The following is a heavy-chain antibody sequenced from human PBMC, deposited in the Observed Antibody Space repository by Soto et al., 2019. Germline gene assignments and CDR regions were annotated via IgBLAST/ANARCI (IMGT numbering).Heavy chain of an antibody. D-gene: IGHD3-10*01. V-gene: IGHV1-18*01. CDR2: ISAYNGNT. J-gene: IGHJ5*01. CDR1: GYTFTIYC. Sequence: ASVKVSCKASGYTFTIYCISWVRQAPGQGLEWMGWISAYNGNTNYAQKLQGRVTMTTDTSTSTAYMELRSLRSDDTAVYYCAREMVRGVIIGWFDSWGQGTLVTVSS. CDR3: AREMVRGVIIGWFDS.